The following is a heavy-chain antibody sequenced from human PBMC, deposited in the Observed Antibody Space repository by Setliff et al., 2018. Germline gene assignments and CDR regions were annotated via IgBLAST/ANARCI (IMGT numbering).Heavy chain of an antibody. CDR3: VREGVHSRSSTDYRYYMDV. V-gene: IGHV1-69*05. CDR1: GGTFSSYG. Sequence: SVKVSCKASGGTFSSYGISWVRQAPGQGLEWMGGTIPMFGTTNYARKFQGRVTIITDESTSTAHMQLSSLGSEDTAVYYCVREGVHSRSSTDYRYYMDVWGKGTTVTVSS. D-gene: IGHD6-6*01. J-gene: IGHJ6*03. CDR2: TIPMFGTT.